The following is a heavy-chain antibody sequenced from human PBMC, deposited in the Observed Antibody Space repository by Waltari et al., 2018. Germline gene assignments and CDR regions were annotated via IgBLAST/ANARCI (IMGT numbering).Heavy chain of an antibody. CDR1: GDSISSGDYC. D-gene: IGHD3-10*01. CDR2: ISYGGRT. CDR3: ARATFGDLFLFDF. J-gene: IGHJ4*02. V-gene: IGHV4-31*03. Sequence: QVQLQESGPGLVKASQTLSLTCTVSGDSISSGDYCWNWIRQHPGKGLEWIGYISYGGRTYCNPSLNSRVTISVETSQNQFSLKLSSVTAADTAVYYCARATFGDLFLFDFWGPGTLVSVSS.